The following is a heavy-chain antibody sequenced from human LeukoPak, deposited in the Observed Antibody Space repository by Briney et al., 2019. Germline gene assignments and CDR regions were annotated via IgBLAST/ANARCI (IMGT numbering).Heavy chain of an antibody. J-gene: IGHJ5*02. V-gene: IGHV4-34*01. Sequence: PSETLSLTCAVYGGSFSGYYWSWVRQPPGKGLEWIGEINHSGSTNYNPSLKSRVTISLDTSKNQFSLKLSSVTAADTAVYYWATAGGVQHRWFDPWGQGTLVTVSS. CDR2: INHSGST. D-gene: IGHD3-16*01. CDR1: GGSFSGYY. CDR3: ATAGGVQHRWFDP.